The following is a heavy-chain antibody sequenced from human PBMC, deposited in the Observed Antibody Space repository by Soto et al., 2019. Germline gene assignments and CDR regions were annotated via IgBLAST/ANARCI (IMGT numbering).Heavy chain of an antibody. CDR3: ARQGHYGDFQGIDY. V-gene: IGHV4-39*01. Sequence: TSETLSLTCTVSGGSISSSNYYWAWIRQPPGKGLDWIGSIYYSGNTYYSPSLKSRVSISVDTSKNQFSLKLSSVTAADTAVYFCARQGHYGDFQGIDYWGQGTLVTVSS. J-gene: IGHJ4*02. CDR1: GGSISSSNYY. CDR2: IYYSGNT. D-gene: IGHD4-17*01.